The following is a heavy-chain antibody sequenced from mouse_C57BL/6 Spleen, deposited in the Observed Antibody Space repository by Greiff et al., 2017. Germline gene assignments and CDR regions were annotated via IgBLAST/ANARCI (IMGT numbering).Heavy chain of an antibody. D-gene: IGHD2-4*01. CDR3: ARDQGLRRDYAMDY. Sequence: EVQLVESGGGLVKPGGSLKLSCAASGFTFSSYAMSWVRQTPEKRLEWVATISDGGSYTYYPDNVKGRFTISRDKAKNNLYLQMSHLKSEDTAMYYCARDQGLRRDYAMDYWGQGTSVTVSS. CDR2: ISDGGSYT. V-gene: IGHV5-4*01. J-gene: IGHJ4*01. CDR1: GFTFSSYA.